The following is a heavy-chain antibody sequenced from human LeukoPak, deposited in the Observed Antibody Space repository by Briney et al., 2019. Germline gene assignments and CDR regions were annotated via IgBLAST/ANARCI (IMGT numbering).Heavy chain of an antibody. CDR2: IFDSGST. Sequence: SETLSLTCSVSGDSISPNFWTWIRQPPGKALEWIGYIFDSGSTNYNPSLKSRVTISLDTSKNQFSLKLDSVTAADTAVYFCARDPYGPPDAFDIWGQGTTVTVSS. D-gene: IGHD3-10*01. V-gene: IGHV4-59*01. J-gene: IGHJ3*02. CDR1: GDSISPNF. CDR3: ARDPYGPPDAFDI.